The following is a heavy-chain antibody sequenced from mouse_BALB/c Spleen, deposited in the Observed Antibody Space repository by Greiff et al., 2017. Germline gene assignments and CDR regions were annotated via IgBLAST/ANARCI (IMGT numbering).Heavy chain of an antibody. CDR3: AVYYRYDGAWFAY. D-gene: IGHD2-14*01. J-gene: IGHJ3*01. V-gene: IGHV14-3*02. Sequence: VQLQQSGAELVKPGASVKLSCTASGFNIKDTYMHWVKQRPEQGLEWIGRIDPANGNTKYDPKFQGKATITADTSSNTAYLQLSSLTSEDTAVYYCAVYYRYDGAWFAYWGQGTLVTVSA. CDR1: GFNIKDTY. CDR2: IDPANGNT.